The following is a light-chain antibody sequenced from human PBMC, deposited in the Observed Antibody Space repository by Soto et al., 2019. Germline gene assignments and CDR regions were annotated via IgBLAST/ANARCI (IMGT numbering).Light chain of an antibody. CDR2: DAS. V-gene: IGKV1-5*01. J-gene: IGKJ2*01. CDR3: QQYNSYPYT. Sequence: EIQMTKSPSTLSASVGARVTITCRASQSISSWLAWYQQKPGKAPKLLIYDASSLESAVPSRFSGSGSGTEFTLTISSLQPDDFATYYCQQYNSYPYTFGQGTKVDIK. CDR1: QSISSW.